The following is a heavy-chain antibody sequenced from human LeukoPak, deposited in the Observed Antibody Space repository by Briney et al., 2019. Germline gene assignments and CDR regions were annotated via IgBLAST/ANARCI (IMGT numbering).Heavy chain of an antibody. Sequence: PGGSLRLPCAASGFTFSRYDINWVRQAPGKGLEWISYISSTTSAIYYADSVKGRFTISRDNANNSVFLQMNNLRAEDSAIYYSAMGARWAYDFDYWGQGSLVTVSS. CDR2: ISSTTSAI. D-gene: IGHD3-16*01. V-gene: IGHV3-48*04. CDR1: GFTFSRYD. CDR3: AMGARWAYDFDY. J-gene: IGHJ4*02.